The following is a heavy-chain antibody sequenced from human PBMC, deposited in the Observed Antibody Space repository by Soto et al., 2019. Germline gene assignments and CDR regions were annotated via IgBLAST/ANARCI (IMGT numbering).Heavy chain of an antibody. V-gene: IGHV4-4*02. J-gene: IGHJ5*02. CDR2: IYHSGST. CDR3: ARVPAVAINGFDP. CDR1: GGSISSSNW. Sequence: QVQLQESGPGLVKPSGTLSLTCAVSGGSISSSNWWSWVRQPPGKGLEWIGEIYHSGSTNYNPSLKSRVTRSVDRSKSQFSLKRSSVTAADTAVYYCARVPAVAINGFDPWGQGTLVTVSS. D-gene: IGHD6-19*01.